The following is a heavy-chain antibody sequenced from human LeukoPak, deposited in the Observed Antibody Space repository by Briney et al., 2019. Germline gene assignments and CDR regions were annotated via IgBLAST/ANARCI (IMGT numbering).Heavy chain of an antibody. Sequence: GGSLRLSCAASGFTFSSYGMHWVRQAPGKGLEWVAFIRYDGSNKYYADSVKGRFTISRDNSKNTLYLQMNSLSAEDTAVYYCAKRGTVHVVDTAMAGGLSFDYWGQGTLVTVSS. J-gene: IGHJ4*02. D-gene: IGHD5-18*01. CDR1: GFTFSSYG. V-gene: IGHV3-30*02. CDR3: AKRGTVHVVDTAMAGGLSFDY. CDR2: IRYDGSNK.